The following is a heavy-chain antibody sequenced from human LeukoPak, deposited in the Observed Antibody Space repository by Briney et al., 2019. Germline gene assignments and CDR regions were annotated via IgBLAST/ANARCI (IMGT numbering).Heavy chain of an antibody. V-gene: IGHV6-1*01. Sequence: SQTLSLTCAISGDSVSTNSATWTWLRQSPSRGLEWLGRTYYRSKWYNDYAVSMKSRITINPDTSKNQFSLQLNSVTPEDTAVYYCARLVGASWFNSWGQGTLVTVSS. CDR2: TYYRSKWYN. J-gene: IGHJ5*01. CDR1: GDSVSTNSAT. D-gene: IGHD1-26*01. CDR3: ARLVGASWFNS.